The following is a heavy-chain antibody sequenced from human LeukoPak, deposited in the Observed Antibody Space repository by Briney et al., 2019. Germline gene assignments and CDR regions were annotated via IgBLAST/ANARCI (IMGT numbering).Heavy chain of an antibody. D-gene: IGHD3-22*01. CDR2: IYYSGST. CDR1: GGSISSYY. V-gene: IGHV4-59*01. CDR3: ARTYYDSSGYYYPYYFDY. J-gene: IGHJ4*02. Sequence: SETLSLTCSVSGGSISSYYWSWIRQPPGKGLEWIGYIYYSGSTNYNPSLKSRVTISVDTSKNQFSLKLSSVTAADTAVYYYARTYYDSSGYYYPYYFDYWGQGTLVTVSS.